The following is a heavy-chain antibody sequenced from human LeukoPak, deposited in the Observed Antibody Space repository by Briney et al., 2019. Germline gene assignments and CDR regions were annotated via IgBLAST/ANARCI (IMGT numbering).Heavy chain of an antibody. CDR2: INTNTGNP. V-gene: IGHV7-4-1*02. Sequence: ASVKVSCKASGYTFTSKYMHWVRQAPGQGLEWMGWINTNTGNPTYAQGFTGRFVFSLDTSVSTAYLQISSLKAEDTAVYYCARDRTTEGEWNYYYYYYMDVWGKGTTVTVSS. CDR3: ARDRTTEGEWNYYYYYYMDV. D-gene: IGHD4-17*01. J-gene: IGHJ6*03. CDR1: GYTFTSKY.